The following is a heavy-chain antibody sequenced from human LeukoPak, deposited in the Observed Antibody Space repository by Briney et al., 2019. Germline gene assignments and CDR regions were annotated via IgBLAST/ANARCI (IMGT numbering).Heavy chain of an antibody. J-gene: IGHJ4*02. Sequence: GASVKVSCKASGYTFTSYGISWVRQAPGQGLEWMGWISAYSGNTNYAQKLQGRVTMTTDTSTSTAYMELRSLRSGDTAVYYCARSVSHSRSGSYYDYWGQGTLVTVSS. D-gene: IGHD3-10*01. CDR3: ARSVSHSRSGSYYDY. CDR1: GYTFTSYG. V-gene: IGHV1-18*01. CDR2: ISAYSGNT.